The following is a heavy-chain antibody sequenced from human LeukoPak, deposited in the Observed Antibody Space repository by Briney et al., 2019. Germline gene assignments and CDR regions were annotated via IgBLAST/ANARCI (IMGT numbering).Heavy chain of an antibody. D-gene: IGHD3-3*01. V-gene: IGHV4-30-4*01. CDR1: GGSISSGDYY. Sequence: PSETLSLTCTVSGGSISSGDYYWSWIRQPPGKGLEWIGYIYYSGSTYYNPSLESRVTISVDTSKNQFSLKLSSVTAADTAVYYCARDRRLRFLEWEQYYYGMDVWGQGTTVTVSS. CDR3: ARDRRLRFLEWEQYYYGMDV. J-gene: IGHJ6*02. CDR2: IYYSGST.